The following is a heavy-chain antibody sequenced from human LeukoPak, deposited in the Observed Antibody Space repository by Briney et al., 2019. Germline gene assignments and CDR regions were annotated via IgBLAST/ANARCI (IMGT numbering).Heavy chain of an antibody. CDR1: GYTFTNYG. CDR3: ARDGPIAAAGDSYFDY. Sequence: VASVKVSCKSSGYTFTNYGISWVRQAPGQGLERMGWISAYNGNTNYAQKLQGRVTMTTDTSTSTAYMELRSLRSDDTAVYYCARDGPIAAAGDSYFDYWGQGTLVTVSS. J-gene: IGHJ4*02. CDR2: ISAYNGNT. D-gene: IGHD6-13*01. V-gene: IGHV1-18*01.